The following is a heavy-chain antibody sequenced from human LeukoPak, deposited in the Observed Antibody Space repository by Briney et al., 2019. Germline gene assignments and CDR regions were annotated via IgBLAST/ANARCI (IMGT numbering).Heavy chain of an antibody. Sequence: SETLSLTCTVSGGSISSYYWSWIRQPPGKGLEWIGYIYYSGSTNYNPSLKGRVTISVDTSKNQFSLKLSSVTAAGTAVYYCARRSYYDSSGYYYEGGFDYWGQGTLVTVSS. CDR1: GGSISSYY. CDR3: ARRSYYDSSGYYYEGGFDY. CDR2: IYYSGST. J-gene: IGHJ4*02. D-gene: IGHD3-22*01. V-gene: IGHV4-59*08.